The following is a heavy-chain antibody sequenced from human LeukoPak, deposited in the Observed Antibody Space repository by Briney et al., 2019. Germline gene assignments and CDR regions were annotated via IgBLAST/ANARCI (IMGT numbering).Heavy chain of an antibody. Sequence: GGSLRLSCAASGFTFSSYDMTWVRQAPGKGLEWVSAISGGGGSTYYADSVKGRFTISRDNFKDTLFLQMNSLRAEDTAVYYCAKAMNQYNFDSSGYPDPDNPWGQGTLVTVSS. CDR1: GFTFSSYD. CDR3: AKAMNQYNFDSSGYPDPDNP. J-gene: IGHJ5*02. V-gene: IGHV3-23*01. D-gene: IGHD3-22*01. CDR2: ISGGGGST.